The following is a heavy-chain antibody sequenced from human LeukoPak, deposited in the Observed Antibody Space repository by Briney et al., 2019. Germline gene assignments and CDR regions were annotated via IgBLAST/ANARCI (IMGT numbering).Heavy chain of an antibody. D-gene: IGHD2-2*01. CDR3: GRNGPKNGSSTTAPLAY. J-gene: IGHJ4*02. CDR1: GYTFTGYY. V-gene: IGHV1-2*02. CDR2: INPNSGGT. Sequence: ASVKVSCKASGYTFTGYYMHWVRQAPGQGLEWMGWINPNSGGTNYAQTFQGRVTMTRDTSIRTDYMELSRLRSADTPWYYCGRNGPKNGSSTTAPLAYGGRGPLVTVSP.